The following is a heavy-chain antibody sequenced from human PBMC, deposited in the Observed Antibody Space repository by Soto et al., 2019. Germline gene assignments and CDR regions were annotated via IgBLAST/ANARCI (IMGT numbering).Heavy chain of an antibody. V-gene: IGHV4-34*01. Sequence: SETLSLTCAVYGGSFSGYYWSWIRQPPGKGLEWIGEINHSGSTNYNPSLKSRVTISVDTSKNQFSLKLSSVTAADTAVYYCARGSGGISGYDLYYFDYWGQGTLVTVSS. J-gene: IGHJ4*02. CDR1: GGSFSGYY. CDR2: INHSGST. CDR3: ARGSGGISGYDLYYFDY. D-gene: IGHD5-12*01.